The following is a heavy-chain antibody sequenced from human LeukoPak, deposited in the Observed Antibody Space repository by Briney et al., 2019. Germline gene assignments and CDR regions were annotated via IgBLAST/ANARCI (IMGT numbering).Heavy chain of an antibody. Sequence: ASVKVSCKVSGYTLTELSMHWVRQAPGKGLEWMGGFDPEDGETIYAQKFQGRVTMTEDTSTDTAYMELSSLRSEDTAVYYCATYYDILTGYRYWGQGTLVTVSS. CDR2: FDPEDGET. CDR1: GYTLTELS. J-gene: IGHJ4*02. D-gene: IGHD3-9*01. CDR3: ATYYDILTGYRY. V-gene: IGHV1-24*01.